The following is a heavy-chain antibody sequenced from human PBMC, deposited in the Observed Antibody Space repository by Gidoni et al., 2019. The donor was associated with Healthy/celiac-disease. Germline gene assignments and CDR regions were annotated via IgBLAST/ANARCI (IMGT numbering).Heavy chain of an antibody. CDR1: GYTFTSYA. J-gene: IGHJ6*02. CDR3: ATSYLYSSSFYYYYGMDV. D-gene: IGHD6-13*01. CDR2: INAGNGNT. V-gene: IGHV1-3*01. Sequence: QVQLVQSGAEVKKPGASVKVSCTASGYTFTSYAMHWVRQAPGQRLEWMGWINAGNGNTKYSQKFQGRVTITRDTSASTAYMELSSLRSEDTAVYYCATSYLYSSSFYYYYGMDVWGQGTTVTVSS.